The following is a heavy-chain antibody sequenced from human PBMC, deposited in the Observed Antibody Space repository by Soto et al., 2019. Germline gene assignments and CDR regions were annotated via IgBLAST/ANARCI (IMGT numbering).Heavy chain of an antibody. Sequence: PGGSLRLSCAASGFTFSSYGMHWVRQAPGKGLEWVAVIWYDGSNKYYADSVKGRFTISRDNSKNTLYLQMNSLRAEDTAVYYCASLGIAAAGRSSPSIDYWGQGTLVTVSS. CDR2: IWYDGSNK. J-gene: IGHJ4*02. CDR3: ASLGIAAAGRSSPSIDY. V-gene: IGHV3-33*01. D-gene: IGHD6-13*01. CDR1: GFTFSSYG.